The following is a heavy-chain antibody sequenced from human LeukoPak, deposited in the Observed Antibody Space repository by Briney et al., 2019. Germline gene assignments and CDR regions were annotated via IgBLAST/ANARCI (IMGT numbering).Heavy chain of an antibody. CDR3: AKIDTLGLYYFDY. J-gene: IGHJ4*02. CDR1: GYTFTDYY. D-gene: IGHD2-2*02. V-gene: IGHV1-2*02. CDR2: NNPNSGDT. Sequence: ASVKVSCKASGYTFTDYYIHWVRQAPGQGLEWMGWNNPNSGDTNFAQKFQGRVTMTRDTSITTAYMELIGLTSDDTAVYYCAKIDTLGLYYFDYWGQGTLVTVSS.